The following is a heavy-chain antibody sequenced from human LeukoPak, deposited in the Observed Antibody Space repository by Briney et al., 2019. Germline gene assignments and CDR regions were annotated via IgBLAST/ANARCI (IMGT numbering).Heavy chain of an antibody. CDR3: ARESYDILTGLRYYGMDV. CDR2: IYYSGST. Sequence: SETLSLTCTVSGGSISSYYWSWIRQPPGKGLEWIGYIYYSGSTNYNPSLKSRVTISVDTSKNQFPLKLSSVTAADTAVYYCARESYDILTGLRYYGMDVWGQGTTVTVSS. D-gene: IGHD3-9*01. V-gene: IGHV4-59*01. J-gene: IGHJ6*02. CDR1: GGSISSYY.